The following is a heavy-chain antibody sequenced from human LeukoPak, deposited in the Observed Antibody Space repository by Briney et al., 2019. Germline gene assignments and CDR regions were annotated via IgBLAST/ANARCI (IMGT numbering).Heavy chain of an antibody. J-gene: IGHJ4*02. CDR2: ILANGNT. CDR1: GFTFTTCA. D-gene: IGHD6-19*01. Sequence: GGSLRLSCAPSGFTFTTCAMNWVRQAPGKGLEWVSAILANGNTYYADSVKGRFTISRDTSKNTLYLQMNSLRVEDTAIYYCAKDREPDSGWNFDYWGQGTLVSVSS. V-gene: IGHV3-23*01. CDR3: AKDREPDSGWNFDY.